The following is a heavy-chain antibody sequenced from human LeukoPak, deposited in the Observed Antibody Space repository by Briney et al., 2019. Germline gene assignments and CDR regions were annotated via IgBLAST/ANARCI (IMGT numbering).Heavy chain of an antibody. V-gene: IGHV1-24*01. J-gene: IGHJ4*02. D-gene: IGHD2-21*02. CDR2: FDPDDGKT. CDR3: AISSYCGGDCYRDPAFDY. Sequence: ASVTVSCTFSGYTLTELSMHWVRQAPGKGLEWMGGFDPDDGKTVYAQKFQGRVTMTEDTSTDTGYMELSSLRSEDTAVYYCAISSYCGGDCYRDPAFDYWGQGTLVTVSS. CDR1: GYTLTELS.